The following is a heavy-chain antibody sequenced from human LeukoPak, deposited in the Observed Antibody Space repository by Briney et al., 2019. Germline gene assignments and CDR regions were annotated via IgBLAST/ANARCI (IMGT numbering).Heavy chain of an antibody. D-gene: IGHD3-22*01. CDR3: AATYYYDSSGYAAIDY. CDR1: GGSISSYY. J-gene: IGHJ4*02. V-gene: IGHV4-59*08. Sequence: SETLSLTCTVSGGSISSYYWSWVRQPPGKGLEWIGDIYYSGSTNYNPSLKSRVTISVNTSKNQFSLKLSSVTAADTAVYYCAATYYYDSSGYAAIDYWGQGTLVTVSS. CDR2: IYYSGST.